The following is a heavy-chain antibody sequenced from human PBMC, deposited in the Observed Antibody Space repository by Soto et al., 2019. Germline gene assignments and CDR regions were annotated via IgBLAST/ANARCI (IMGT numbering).Heavy chain of an antibody. D-gene: IGHD6-13*01. CDR3: ARAELGLGIAAAEIYYYYGMDV. CDR1: GGTFSSYA. V-gene: IGHV1-69*13. CDR2: IIPIFGTA. J-gene: IGHJ6*02. Sequence: SVKVSFKASGGTFSSYAISWVRQAPGQGLEWMGGIIPIFGTANYAQKFQGRVTITADESTSTAYMELSSLRSEDTAVYYCARAELGLGIAAAEIYYYYGMDVWGQGTTVTVSS.